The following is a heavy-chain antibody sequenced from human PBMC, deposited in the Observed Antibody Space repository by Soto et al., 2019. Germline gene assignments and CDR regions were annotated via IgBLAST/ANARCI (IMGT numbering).Heavy chain of an antibody. CDR3: ARRLLDYGDYYYGMDV. CDR2: IRGKAYGETT. J-gene: IGHJ6*02. D-gene: IGHD4-17*01. CDR1: GITFGDYA. Sequence: EVQLVESGGGLVQPGRSLRLSCLASGITFGDYALTWVRQAPGKGLEWVGFIRGKAYGETTDYAASVRGRFTISRDDSKGIAYLQMNSLKTEDTAVYFCARRLLDYGDYYYGMDVWGQGTTVTVSS. V-gene: IGHV3-49*04.